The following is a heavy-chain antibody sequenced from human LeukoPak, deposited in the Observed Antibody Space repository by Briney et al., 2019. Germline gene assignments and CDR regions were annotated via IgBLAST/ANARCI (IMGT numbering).Heavy chain of an antibody. D-gene: IGHD3-16*02. CDR3: AKGLFLLLGELSLYHDAFDI. CDR1: GFTFDDYA. Sequence: GRSLRLSCAASGFTFDDYAMHWVRQAPGKGLEWVSGISWNSGSIGYADSVKGRFTISRDNAKNSLYLQMNSLRAEDTALYYCAKGLFLLLGELSLYHDAFDIWGQGTMVTVSS. CDR2: ISWNSGSI. J-gene: IGHJ3*02. V-gene: IGHV3-9*01.